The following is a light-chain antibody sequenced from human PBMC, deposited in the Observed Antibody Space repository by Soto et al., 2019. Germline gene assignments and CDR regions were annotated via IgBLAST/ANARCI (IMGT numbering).Light chain of an antibody. J-gene: IGLJ1*01. V-gene: IGLV2-14*01. CDR1: SSDVGGYNY. CDR3: CSYTSSGTLYV. CDR2: EVS. Sequence: QSALTQPASVSGSPGQSITISCTGTSSDVGGYNYVSWYQQHAGKAPKLMIYEVSNRPSGVSNRFSGSKSVNAASLTISGLQADDEADYYCCSYTSSGTLYVFGSGTKVTVL.